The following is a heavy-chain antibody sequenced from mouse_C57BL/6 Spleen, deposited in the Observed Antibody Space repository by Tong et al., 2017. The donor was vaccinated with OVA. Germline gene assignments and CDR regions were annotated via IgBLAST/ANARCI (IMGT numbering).Heavy chain of an antibody. Sequence: VQLQQPGSVLVRPGASVKLSCKASGYTFTSSWMHWAKQRPGQGLEWIGEIHPNSGNTNYNEKFKGKATLTVDTSYSAAYSQLSSLSSEDSAVYFCARTGTYWYFDVWGAGTTVTVSS. D-gene: IGHD4-1*01. CDR1: GYTFTSSW. J-gene: IGHJ1*01. V-gene: IGHV1S130*01. CDR3: ARTGTYWYFDV. CDR2: IHPNSGNT.